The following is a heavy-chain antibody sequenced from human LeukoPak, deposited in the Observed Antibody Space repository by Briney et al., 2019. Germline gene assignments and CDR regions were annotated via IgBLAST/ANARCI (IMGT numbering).Heavy chain of an antibody. CDR2: TYYRSKYFN. J-gene: IGHJ4*02. Sequence: SSQTLSLTCAISGDSFSSNSAAWNWIRQSPSRGLEWLGRTYYRSKYFNDYAVSVKSRITINPDTSKNQFSLQLNSVTPEDTAVYYCARDPGYCSGGSCFDYWGQGTLVTVSS. CDR1: GDSFSSNSAA. CDR3: ARDPGYCSGGSCFDY. V-gene: IGHV6-1*01. D-gene: IGHD2-15*01.